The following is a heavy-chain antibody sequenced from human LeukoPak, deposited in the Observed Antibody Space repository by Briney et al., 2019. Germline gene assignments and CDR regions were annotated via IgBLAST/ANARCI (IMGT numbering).Heavy chain of an antibody. CDR1: GYTFTSYD. D-gene: IGHD3-3*01. Sequence: ASVKVSCKASGYTFTSYDINWVRQATGQGLEWMGWMNPNSGNRGYAQKFQGRVTMTRNTSISTAYMELSSLRSEDTAVYYCARGPRITTFGVVIRRDYYYYGMDVWGQGTTVTVSS. CDR2: MNPNSGNR. CDR3: ARGPRITTFGVVIRRDYYYYGMDV. V-gene: IGHV1-8*01. J-gene: IGHJ6*02.